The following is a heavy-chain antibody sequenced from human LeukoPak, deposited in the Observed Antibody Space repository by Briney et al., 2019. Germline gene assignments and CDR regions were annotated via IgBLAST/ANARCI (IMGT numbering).Heavy chain of an antibody. D-gene: IGHD2-15*01. Sequence: GGSLRLSCAASGFTFSDYYMSWIRQAPGKGLEWVSYISSSSSYTNYADSVKGRFTISRDNAKNSLYLQMNSLRAEDTAVYYCASPLAADYYCYGMGVWGQGTTVTVSS. V-gene: IGHV3-11*06. CDR1: GFTFSDYY. J-gene: IGHJ6*02. CDR2: ISSSSSYT. CDR3: ASPLAADYYCYGMGV.